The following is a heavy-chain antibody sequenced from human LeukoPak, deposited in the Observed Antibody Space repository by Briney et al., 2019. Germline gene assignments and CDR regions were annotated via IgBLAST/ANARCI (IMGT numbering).Heavy chain of an antibody. CDR3: ARGKADDAFDI. J-gene: IGHJ3*02. Sequence: PSETLSLTCTVSGGSISSGGYYWSWIRQHPGKGLEWIGYIYYSGSTYYNPSLKSRVTISVDTSKNQFSLKLSSVTVADTAVYYCARGKADDAFDIWGQGTMVTVSS. V-gene: IGHV4-31*03. CDR2: IYYSGST. CDR1: GGSISSGGYY.